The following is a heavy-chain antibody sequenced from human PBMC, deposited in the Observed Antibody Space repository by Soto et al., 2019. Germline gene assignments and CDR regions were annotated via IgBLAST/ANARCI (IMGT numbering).Heavy chain of an antibody. Sequence: QVQLVQSGAEVKKPGASVKVSCKASGYPFTGYSVGWVRQAPGQGLEWMGWISAYSGDTYYAQRFQDRLSMTTDASTSTAYMGLRSLRSDDTAVYYCARPSGSYGDYAWSLKYWGQGTLVTVSS. CDR1: GYPFTGYS. CDR3: ARPSGSYGDYAWSLKY. D-gene: IGHD4-17*01. J-gene: IGHJ4*02. CDR2: ISAYSGDT. V-gene: IGHV1-18*01.